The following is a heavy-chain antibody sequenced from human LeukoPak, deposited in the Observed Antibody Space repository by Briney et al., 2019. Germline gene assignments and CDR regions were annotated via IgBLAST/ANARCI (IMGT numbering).Heavy chain of an antibody. Sequence: HPGGSLGLSVAASGSTFSSYAIGWFRQPPGKGRGWVSAIIGMGGSTYYADSVKGRFTISRDNSKNTLYLQMNSLRAEDTAVYYCAKDSVAMIVVWGANYYGMDVWGQGTTVTVSS. V-gene: IGHV3-23*01. D-gene: IGHD3-22*01. CDR1: GSTFSSYA. J-gene: IGHJ6*02. CDR3: AKDSVAMIVVWGANYYGMDV. CDR2: IIGMGGST.